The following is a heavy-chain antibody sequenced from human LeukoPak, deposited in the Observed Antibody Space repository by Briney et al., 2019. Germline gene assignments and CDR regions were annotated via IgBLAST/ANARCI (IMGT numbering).Heavy chain of an antibody. Sequence: ASVKVSCKASGYTFTSYYMHWVRQAPGQGLEWMGGIIPIFGTANYAQKFQGRVTITADESTSTAYMELSSLRSEDTAVYYCASGVRQWPEHDYWGQGTLVTVSS. V-gene: IGHV1-69*13. CDR3: ASGVRQWPEHDY. CDR1: GYTFTSYY. D-gene: IGHD6-19*01. CDR2: IIPIFGTA. J-gene: IGHJ4*02.